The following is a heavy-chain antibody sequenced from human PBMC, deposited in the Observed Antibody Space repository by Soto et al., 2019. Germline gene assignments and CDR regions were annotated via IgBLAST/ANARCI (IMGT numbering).Heavy chain of an antibody. CDR2: LYTEGTT. CDR3: VRPRPSGENYGMDV. D-gene: IGHD3-16*01. V-gene: IGHV3-53*01. CDR1: GLTVSHNY. J-gene: IGHJ6*02. Sequence: GGSLRLSCVASGLTVSHNYMAWVRQAPEMGLEWVSILYTEGTTYYADSVKGRFTISRDSSKNTLFLQMDSMRAEDTAVYYCVRPRPSGENYGMDVWGQGTTVTVSS.